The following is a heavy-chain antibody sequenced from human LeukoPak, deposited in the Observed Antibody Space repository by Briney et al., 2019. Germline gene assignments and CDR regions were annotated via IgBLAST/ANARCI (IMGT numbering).Heavy chain of an antibody. CDR1: GGSISSYY. V-gene: IGHV4-4*07. D-gene: IGHD3-10*01. CDR2: IYTSGST. J-gene: IGHJ4*02. Sequence: SETLSLTCTVSGGSISSYYWSWIRQPAGKGLEWIGRIYTSGSTNYNPSLKSRVTMSVDTSKNQFSLKLSSVTAADTAVCYCAREGGSITMVRGVIAFDYWGQGTLVTVSS. CDR3: AREGGSITMVRGVIAFDY.